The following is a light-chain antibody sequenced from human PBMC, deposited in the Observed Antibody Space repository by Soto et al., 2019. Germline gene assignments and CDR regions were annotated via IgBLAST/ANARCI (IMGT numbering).Light chain of an antibody. Sequence: DIQLTQSPSFLSASVGDRVTITCRARLDIRGYLAWYQQKPGKVPRLLIYSASTLQGGVPSRFSGSGSGTAFTLTISSLQPEDLASYYCQQLDRYPFTLGGGTKVDIK. J-gene: IGKJ4*01. CDR3: QQLDRYPFT. CDR2: SAS. CDR1: LDIRGY. V-gene: IGKV1-9*01.